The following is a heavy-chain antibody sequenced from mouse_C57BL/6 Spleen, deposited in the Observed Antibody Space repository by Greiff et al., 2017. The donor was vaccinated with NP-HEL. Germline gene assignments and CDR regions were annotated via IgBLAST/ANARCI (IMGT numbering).Heavy chain of an antibody. CDR1: GYSFTDYN. Sequence: VHVKQSGPELVKPGASVKISCKASGYSFTDYNMNWVKQSNGKSLEWIGVINPNYGTTSYNQKFKGKATLTVDQSSSTAYMQLNSLTSEDSAVYYCARSLSVHGGYAMDYWGQGTSVTVSS. J-gene: IGHJ4*01. V-gene: IGHV1-39*01. CDR2: INPNYGTT. CDR3: ARSLSVHGGYAMDY.